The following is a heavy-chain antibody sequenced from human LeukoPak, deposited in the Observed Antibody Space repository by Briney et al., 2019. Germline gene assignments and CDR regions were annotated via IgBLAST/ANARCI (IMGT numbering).Heavy chain of an antibody. CDR2: IIASGSST. V-gene: IGHV3-23*01. D-gene: IGHD4-17*01. CDR3: AKGQTTVMAFDI. Sequence: GGSLRLSCAASGFTFSSYAMTWVRQAPGKGLEWVSVIIASGSSTYYADSVKGRFTISRDNSKNTLYLQMNSLRAEDTAVYYCAKGQTTVMAFDIWGQGTMVTVSS. CDR1: GFTFSSYA. J-gene: IGHJ3*02.